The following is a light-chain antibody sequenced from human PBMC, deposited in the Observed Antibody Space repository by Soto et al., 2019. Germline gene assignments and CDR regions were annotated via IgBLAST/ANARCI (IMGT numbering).Light chain of an antibody. CDR1: GSDVGNYKY. Sequence: QSALTQPRSVSWSPGHSVAISCTGTGSDVGNYKYVSWYQQHPGKAPKFIIYDVSERPSGVPDRFSGSKSGNTASLTISGLEAEDEADYYCCSYAGSYSWVFGGGTQLTAL. CDR2: DVS. J-gene: IGLJ3*02. V-gene: IGLV2-11*01. CDR3: CSYAGSYSWV.